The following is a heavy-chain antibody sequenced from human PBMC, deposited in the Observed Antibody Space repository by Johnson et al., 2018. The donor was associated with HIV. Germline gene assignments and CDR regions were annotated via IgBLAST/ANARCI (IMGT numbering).Heavy chain of an antibody. Sequence: VQLVESGGGVVQPGRSLRLSCAASGFTFSNHALHLVRQAPGKGLEWVAVISYDGSNKYYADSVKGRFTISRDNSKNTLYLQMNSLRAEDTAVYYCAREKIRAFDIWGQGTMVTVSS. CDR3: AREKIRAFDI. V-gene: IGHV3-30*04. J-gene: IGHJ3*02. CDR1: GFTFSNHA. CDR2: ISYDGSNK.